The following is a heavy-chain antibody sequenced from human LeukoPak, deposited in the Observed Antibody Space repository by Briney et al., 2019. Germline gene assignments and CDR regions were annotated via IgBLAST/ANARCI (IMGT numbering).Heavy chain of an antibody. D-gene: IGHD2/OR15-2a*01. CDR3: ARGQTVSGAKYYFDF. V-gene: IGHV3-49*04. Sequence: GGSLRLSCLTSGFTFRDYGLGWVRQAPGMGLEWVSFTRSKIYGGAPEYAASVRGRFSVSRDDSESIAYLQMNNLESEDTVVYYCARGQTVSGAKYYFDFWSPGTLVAVSS. CDR1: GFTFRDYG. CDR2: TRSKIYGGAP. J-gene: IGHJ4*02.